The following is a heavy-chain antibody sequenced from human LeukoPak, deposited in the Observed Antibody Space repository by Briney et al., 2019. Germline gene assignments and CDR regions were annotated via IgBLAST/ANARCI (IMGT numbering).Heavy chain of an antibody. CDR3: ARGGLDSGYDNYYYYMDV. V-gene: IGHV3-48*01. CDR1: GFTFSSYS. CDR2: ISSSSSTI. J-gene: IGHJ6*03. Sequence: GGSLRLSCAASGFTFSSYSMNWVRQAPGKGLEWVPYISSSSSTIYYADSVKGRFTISRDNAKNSLYLQMNSLRAEDTAVYYCARGGLDSGYDNYYYYMDVWGKGTTVTVSS. D-gene: IGHD5-12*01.